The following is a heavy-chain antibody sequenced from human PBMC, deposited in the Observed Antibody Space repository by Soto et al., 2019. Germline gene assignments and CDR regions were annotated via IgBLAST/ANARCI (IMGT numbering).Heavy chain of an antibody. V-gene: IGHV3-23*01. D-gene: IGHD3-3*01. CDR2: ISGSGGST. CDR1: GFTFSSYA. Sequence: GGSLRLSCAASGFTFSSYAMSWVRQAPGKGLEWVSAISGSGGSTYYADSVKGRFTISRDNSKNTLYLQMNSLRAEDTAVYYCAKDSPHSRVLEWLFYRRDVREKINYYMDVWGKGTTVTVSS. J-gene: IGHJ6*03. CDR3: AKDSPHSRVLEWLFYRRDVREKINYYMDV.